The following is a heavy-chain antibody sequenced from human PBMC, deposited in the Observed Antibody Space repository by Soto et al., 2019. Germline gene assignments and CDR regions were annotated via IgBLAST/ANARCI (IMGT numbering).Heavy chain of an antibody. CDR1: GGSFSGYY. V-gene: IGHV4-34*01. Sequence: SETLSLTCAVYGGSFSGYYWSWIRQPPGKGLEWIGEINHSGSTNYNPSLKSRVTISVDTSKNQFSLKLSSVTAADTAVYYCARAHPYYDILTGYYNVFYFDYWGQGTLVTVSS. CDR2: INHSGST. J-gene: IGHJ4*02. D-gene: IGHD3-9*01. CDR3: ARAHPYYDILTGYYNVFYFDY.